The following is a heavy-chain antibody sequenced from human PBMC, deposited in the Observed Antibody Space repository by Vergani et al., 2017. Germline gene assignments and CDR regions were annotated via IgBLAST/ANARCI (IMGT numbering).Heavy chain of an antibody. Sequence: EVELVESGGGLVQPGGSLRLSCAASGFTFNEYWMHWARQVPGKGLVWVSGMNGYGDTISYADSVKGRFTISRDNAKNTLFLQMNSLRAEDTAVYYCARARKFRFGVVWENWFNPWGRGTLVTVSS. J-gene: IGHJ5*02. CDR1: GFTFNEYW. CDR3: ARARKFRFGVVWENWFNP. D-gene: IGHD3-3*01. CDR2: MNGYGDTI. V-gene: IGHV3-74*01.